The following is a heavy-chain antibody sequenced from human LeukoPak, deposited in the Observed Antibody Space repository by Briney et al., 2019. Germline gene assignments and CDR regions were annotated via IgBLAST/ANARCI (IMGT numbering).Heavy chain of an antibody. CDR1: GYTFTSYD. V-gene: IGHV1-8*01. CDR2: TNPNSGNT. Sequence: ASVKVSCKASGYTFTSYDINWVRQATGQGLEWMGWTNPNSGNTGYAQKFQGRVTMTRNTSISTAYMELSSLRSEDTAVYYCARGRNIVATIIGYWGQGTLVTVSS. J-gene: IGHJ4*02. D-gene: IGHD5-12*01. CDR3: ARGRNIVATIIGY.